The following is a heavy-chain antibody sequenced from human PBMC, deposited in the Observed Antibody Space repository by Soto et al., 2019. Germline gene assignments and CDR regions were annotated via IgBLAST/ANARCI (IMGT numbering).Heavy chain of an antibody. CDR3: ARDAGATGVFDY. V-gene: IGHV3-33*01. J-gene: IGHJ4*02. CDR2: IWSDGSNK. D-gene: IGHD3-10*01. Sequence: QVQLVESGGGVVQPGRSLRLSCAASGFTFSSYGMHWVRQAPGKGLEWVAVIWSDGSNKDYADSVKGRFTISRDNSKNTLYLQMNSLRAEDTAVYYCARDAGATGVFDYWGQGTLVTVSS. CDR1: GFTFSSYG.